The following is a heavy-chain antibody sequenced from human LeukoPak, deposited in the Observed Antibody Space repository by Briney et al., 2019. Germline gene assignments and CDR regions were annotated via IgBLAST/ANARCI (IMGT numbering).Heavy chain of an antibody. CDR1: GFTFSRYG. J-gene: IGHJ4*02. CDR2: TSYDGSNT. D-gene: IGHD6-19*01. V-gene: IGHV3-30*18. CDR3: AKDHPSSGWYYPDY. Sequence: PGGSLRLSCVASGFTFSRYGMHWVRQAPGKGLEWVAMTSYDGSNTDYEDSMRGRFTISRDNSKNTLYLQMKSLRPEDTAVYFCAKDHPSSGWYYPDYWGPGTLVTVSS.